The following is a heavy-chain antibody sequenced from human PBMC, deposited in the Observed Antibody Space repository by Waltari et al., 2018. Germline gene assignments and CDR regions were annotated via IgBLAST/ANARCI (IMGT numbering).Heavy chain of an antibody. CDR1: GFTFDDYA. Sequence: EVQLVESGGGLVQPGRSLRLSCAASGFTFDDYAMHWVRQAPGKGLEWVSGISWNSGSIGYADSVKGRFTNSRDNAKNSLYLQMNSLRAEDTALYYCAKDISDSSGYYYDYYGMDVWGQGTTVTVSS. CDR3: AKDISDSSGYYYDYYGMDV. CDR2: ISWNSGSI. D-gene: IGHD3-22*01. V-gene: IGHV3-9*01. J-gene: IGHJ6*02.